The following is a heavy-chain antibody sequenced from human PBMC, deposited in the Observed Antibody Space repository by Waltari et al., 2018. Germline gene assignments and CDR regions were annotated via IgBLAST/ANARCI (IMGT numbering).Heavy chain of an antibody. Sequence: EVQLVESGGGLIQPGGSLRLSCAASGFTVSSNYMSWVRQAPGKGLEGVSIIDSGGSTYYADSVKGRFTISRDNSKTTLYLQMNSLRAEDTAVYYCARNYGSGSYYLFGMDVWGQGTTVTVSS. CDR3: ARNYGSGSYYLFGMDV. CDR2: IDSGGST. D-gene: IGHD3-10*01. V-gene: IGHV3-53*01. CDR1: GFTVSSNY. J-gene: IGHJ6*02.